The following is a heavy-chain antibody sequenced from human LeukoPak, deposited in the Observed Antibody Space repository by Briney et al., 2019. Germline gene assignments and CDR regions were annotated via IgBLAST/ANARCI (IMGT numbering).Heavy chain of an antibody. D-gene: IGHD2-2*01. CDR1: GFTFSSYW. Sequence: GGSLRLSCAASGFTFSSYWMSWVRQAPGKGLEWVANIKQDGSEKYYVDSVKGRFTISRDNAKNSLYLQMNSLRAEDTAVYYCAKDRSGIVVVPAAYNWFDPWGQGTLVTVSS. J-gene: IGHJ5*02. V-gene: IGHV3-7*01. CDR2: IKQDGSEK. CDR3: AKDRSGIVVVPAAYNWFDP.